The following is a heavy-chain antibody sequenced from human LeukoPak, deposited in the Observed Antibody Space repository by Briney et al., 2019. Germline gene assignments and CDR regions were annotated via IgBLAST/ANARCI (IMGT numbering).Heavy chain of an antibody. J-gene: IGHJ4*02. V-gene: IGHV4-39*07. CDR2: IYYSGST. Sequence: SETLSLTCTVSGGSISSSSYYWGWNRQPSGKGLEWIGSIYYSGSTYYNPSLKSRVTISVDTSKNQFSLKLSSVTAADTAVYYCARSKSGPFDYWGQGTLVTVSS. D-gene: IGHD3-10*01. CDR3: ARSKSGPFDY. CDR1: GGSISSSSYY.